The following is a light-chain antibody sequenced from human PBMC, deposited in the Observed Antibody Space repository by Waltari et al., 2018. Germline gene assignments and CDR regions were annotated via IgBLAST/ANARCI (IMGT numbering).Light chain of an antibody. CDR3: CSYAGIWV. V-gene: IGLV2-11*01. J-gene: IGLJ3*02. CDR1: GSDVGGFNF. CDR2: DVT. Sequence: QSALTQPRSVSGSPGQSVTISCTGTGSDVGGFNFVSWYQQHPGKAPKLLIFDVTQRPSGVPDRFSGSKSGTSASLTVSGLQAEDEADYYCCSYAGIWVFGGGTKLTVL.